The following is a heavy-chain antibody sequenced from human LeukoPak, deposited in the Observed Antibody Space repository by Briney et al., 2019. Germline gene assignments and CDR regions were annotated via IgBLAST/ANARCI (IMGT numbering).Heavy chain of an antibody. Sequence: KPSETLSLTCTVSGGSISSYYWSWIRQPPGKGLEWIGYIYYSGSTNYNPSLKSRVTISVDTSKNQFSLKLSSVTAADTAVYYCARGGYFDWFRWFDPWGQGTLVTVSS. CDR3: ARGGYFDWFRWFDP. D-gene: IGHD3-9*01. CDR2: IYYSGST. V-gene: IGHV4-59*01. J-gene: IGHJ5*02. CDR1: GGSISSYY.